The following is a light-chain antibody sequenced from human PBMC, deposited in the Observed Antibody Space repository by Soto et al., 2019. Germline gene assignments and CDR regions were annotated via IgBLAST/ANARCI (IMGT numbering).Light chain of an antibody. Sequence: EIVMTQSPATLSVSPGERATLSCRASQSVSSNLAGYQQKPGQAPSLLIYGASTRATGIPARFSGSGSGTEFTLTISSLQSEDFAVYYCQQYNDWPPNTFGQGTRLEIK. V-gene: IGKV3-15*01. CDR1: QSVSSN. CDR2: GAS. J-gene: IGKJ5*01. CDR3: QQYNDWPPNT.